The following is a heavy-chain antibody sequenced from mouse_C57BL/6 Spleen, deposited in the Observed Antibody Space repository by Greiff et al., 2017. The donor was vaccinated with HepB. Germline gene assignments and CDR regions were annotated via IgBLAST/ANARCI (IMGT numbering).Heavy chain of an antibody. Sequence: VKLQQPGTELVKPGASVKLSCKASGYTFTSYWMHWVKQRPGQGLEWIGNINPSNGGTNYNEKFKSKATLTVDKSSSTAYMQLSSLTSEDSAVYYCARSGGNFAWFAYWGQGTLVTVSA. CDR1: GYTFTSYW. CDR2: INPSNGGT. J-gene: IGHJ3*01. CDR3: ARSGGNFAWFAY. D-gene: IGHD2-1*01. V-gene: IGHV1-53*01.